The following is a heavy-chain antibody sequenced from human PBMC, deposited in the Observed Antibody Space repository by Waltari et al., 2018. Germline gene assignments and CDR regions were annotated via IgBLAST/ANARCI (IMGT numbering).Heavy chain of an antibody. V-gene: IGHV3-7*01. Sequence: EVQLVESGGGLVRPGGSLRLSCSASGFTLSTYWRTWVRQAPGKGLEWVANINQDGSEKHYVDSVKGRFTISRDNAKNSLYLQMNSLRGEDTAVYYCATYPFDHWGQGTLVTVSS. CDR3: ATYPFDH. CDR1: GFTLSTYW. J-gene: IGHJ4*02. CDR2: INQDGSEK.